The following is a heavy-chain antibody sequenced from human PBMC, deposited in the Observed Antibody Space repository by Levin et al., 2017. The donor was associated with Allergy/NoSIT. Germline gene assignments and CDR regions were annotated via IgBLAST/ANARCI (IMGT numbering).Heavy chain of an antibody. J-gene: IGHJ6*02. Sequence: ASVKVSCKGSGYSFTSYWIGWVRQMPGKGLEWMGIIYPGDSDTRYSPSFQGQVTISADKSISTAYLQWSSLKASDTAMYYCARRYSYGPRGGYYYYGMDVWGQGTTVTVSS. V-gene: IGHV5-51*01. CDR1: GYSFTSYW. CDR3: ARRYSYGPRGGYYYYGMDV. D-gene: IGHD5-18*01. CDR2: IYPGDSDT.